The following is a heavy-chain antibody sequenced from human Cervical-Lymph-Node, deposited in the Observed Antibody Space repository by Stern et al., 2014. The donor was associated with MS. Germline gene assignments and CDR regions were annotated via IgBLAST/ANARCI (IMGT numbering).Heavy chain of an antibody. V-gene: IGHV1-69*09. CDR2: LNPLVGVA. CDR1: GGTFRGYG. Sequence: VQLVESGAEVKKPGSSVNVSCKASGGTFRGYGITWVRQAPGQGLEWMGRLNPLVGVARYAPRFQGRVTITADKSMTTGYMELSSLTSDDTAVYYCARGDYGDYNWFDPWGLGTLVTVSS. D-gene: IGHD4-17*01. CDR3: ARGDYGDYNWFDP. J-gene: IGHJ5*02.